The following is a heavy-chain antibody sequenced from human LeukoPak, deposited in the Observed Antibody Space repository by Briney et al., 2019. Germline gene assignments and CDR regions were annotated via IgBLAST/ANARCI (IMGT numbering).Heavy chain of an antibody. V-gene: IGHV1-2*02. CDR2: IHPKTGGT. CDR1: GYTFTAFY. Sequence: ASVKASCKPSGYTFTAFYMHWVRQAPGQGLEWMGWIHPKTGGTNYAQKFQGRVTMTRDPSIGTAYLELSGLASDDTAEYYCARDVTAASDLDYWGQGTLVTVSS. CDR3: ARDVTAASDLDY. J-gene: IGHJ4*02. D-gene: IGHD6-13*01.